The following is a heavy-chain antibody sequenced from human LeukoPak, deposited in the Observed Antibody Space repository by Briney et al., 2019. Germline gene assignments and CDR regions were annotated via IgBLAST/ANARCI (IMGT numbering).Heavy chain of an antibody. J-gene: IGHJ3*02. Sequence: GGSLRLSCAASGFTFSSYGMHWVRQAPGKGLEWVAVISYDGSNKYYADSVKGRFTISRDNAKNSLYLQMNSLRAEDTAVYYCARDGLRKESDAFDIWGQGTMVTVSS. CDR3: ARDGLRKESDAFDI. D-gene: IGHD3-10*01. CDR1: GFTFSSYG. CDR2: ISYDGSNK. V-gene: IGHV3-30*03.